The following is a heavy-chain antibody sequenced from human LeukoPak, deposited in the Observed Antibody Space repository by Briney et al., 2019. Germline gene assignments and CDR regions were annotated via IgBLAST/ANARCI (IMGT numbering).Heavy chain of an antibody. V-gene: IGHV3-30*04. CDR3: ARDYYGSGSPLGY. J-gene: IGHJ4*02. Sequence: GGSLRLSCAASGFTFSSYAMHWVRQAPGKGLEWVAVISYDGSNKYYADSVKGRFTISRDNSKNTLYLQMNSLRAEDTAVYYCARDYYGSGSPLGYWGQGTLVTVSS. CDR1: GFTFSSYA. CDR2: ISYDGSNK. D-gene: IGHD3-10*01.